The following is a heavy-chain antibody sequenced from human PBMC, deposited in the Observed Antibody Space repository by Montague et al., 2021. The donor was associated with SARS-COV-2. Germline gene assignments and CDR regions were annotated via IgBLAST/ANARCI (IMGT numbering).Heavy chain of an antibody. CDR2: ISHSGST. CDR1: GGSLSGYY. Sequence: SETLSLTCAVYGGSLSGYYWSWIRQPPGEGLEWIAEISHSGSTSYNPSLKSRVTISVDTSKNQFALKLNSATAADTAVYYCARGSGCSGGSCYSEWDPYYYYGMDVWGQGTTVTVSS. D-gene: IGHD2-15*01. V-gene: IGHV4-34*01. CDR3: ARGSGCSGGSCYSEWDPYYYYGMDV. J-gene: IGHJ6*02.